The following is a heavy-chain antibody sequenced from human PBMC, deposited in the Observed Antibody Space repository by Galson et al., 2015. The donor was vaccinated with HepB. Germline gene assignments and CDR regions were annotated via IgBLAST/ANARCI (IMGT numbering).Heavy chain of an antibody. CDR3: ARAFYDSSGYPRYYYYYGMDV. V-gene: IGHV1-69*02. CDR1: GGTFSSYT. CDR2: IIPILGIA. Sequence: SVKVSCKASGGTFSSYTISWVRQAPGQGLEWMGRIIPILGIANYAQKFQGRVTITADKSTSTAYMELSSLRSEDTAVYYCARAFYDSSGYPRYYYYYGMDVWGQGTTVTVSS. J-gene: IGHJ6*02. D-gene: IGHD3-22*01.